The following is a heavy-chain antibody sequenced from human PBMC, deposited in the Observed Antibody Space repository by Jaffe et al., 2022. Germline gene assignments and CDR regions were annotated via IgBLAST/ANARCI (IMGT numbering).Heavy chain of an antibody. CDR3: VRDGSATVTFFDY. V-gene: IGHV3-74*01. CDR1: GFTFSAYW. Sequence: EVQLVESGGGLVQPGGSVRLSCAASGFTFSAYWMHWVRQTPGKGLVWVSRIKSDGSSTSYADSVRGRFSISRDNAKNTLYLQMNSLRAEDTAVYYCVRDGSATVTFFDYWGQGALVTVSS. D-gene: IGHD4-17*01. CDR2: IKSDGSST. J-gene: IGHJ4*02.